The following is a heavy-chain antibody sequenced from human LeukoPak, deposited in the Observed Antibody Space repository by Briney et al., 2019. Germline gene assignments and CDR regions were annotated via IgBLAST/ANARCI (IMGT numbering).Heavy chain of an antibody. D-gene: IGHD6-6*01. CDR3: ARGVAALMDV. J-gene: IGHJ6*03. Sequence: GGSLRLSCAASGFAFSSYWMTWVRQAPGKGLEWVANIKPDGSGKTYVDSVKGRFTISRDNAKNSLYLQMRGLRGEDTAVYFCARGVAALMDVWGKGTTVTVSS. V-gene: IGHV3-7*04. CDR1: GFAFSSYW. CDR2: IKPDGSGK.